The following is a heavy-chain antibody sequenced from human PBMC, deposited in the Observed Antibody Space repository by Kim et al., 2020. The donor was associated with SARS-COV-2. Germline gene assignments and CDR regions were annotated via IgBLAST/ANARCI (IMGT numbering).Heavy chain of an antibody. V-gene: IGHV4-34*01. Sequence: SETLSLTCAVYGGSLSGYYWSWIRQPPGKGLEWIGEINHSGSTNYNPSLKSRVTISVDTSKNQFSLKLSSVTAADTAVYYCARGRGIAAAGILLYYYYYGMDVWGQGTTVTVSS. D-gene: IGHD6-13*01. J-gene: IGHJ6*02. CDR3: ARGRGIAAAGILLYYYYYGMDV. CDR1: GGSLSGYY. CDR2: INHSGST.